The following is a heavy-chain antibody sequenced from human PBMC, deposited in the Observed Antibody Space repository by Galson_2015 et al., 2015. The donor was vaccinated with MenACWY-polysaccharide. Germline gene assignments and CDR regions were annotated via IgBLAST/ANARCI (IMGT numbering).Heavy chain of an antibody. D-gene: IGHD2-2*02. CDR2: IIPIFGTA. CDR1: GGTFSSYA. Sequence: SVKVSCKASGGTFSSYAISWVRQAPGQGLEWMGGIIPIFGTANYAQKFQGRVTITADESTSTAYMELSSLRSEDTAVYYCASTRDCSSTSCYSSYYYYMDVWGKGT. V-gene: IGHV1-69*13. J-gene: IGHJ6*03. CDR3: ASTRDCSSTSCYSSYYYYMDV.